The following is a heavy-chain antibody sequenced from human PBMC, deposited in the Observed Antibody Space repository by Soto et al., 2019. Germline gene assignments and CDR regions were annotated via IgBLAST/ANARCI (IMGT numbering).Heavy chain of an antibody. V-gene: IGHV3-23*01. J-gene: IGHJ5*02. CDR2: ISGSGGST. CDR3: AKDRYEWDILTGGGNWFDP. D-gene: IGHD3-9*01. CDR1: GFTFSSYA. Sequence: GGSLRLSCAASGFTFSSYAMSWVRQAPGKGLEWVSAISGSGGSTYYADSVKGRFTISRDNSKNTLYLQMNSLRAEDTAVYYCAKDRYEWDILTGGGNWFDPWGQGTLVTVSS.